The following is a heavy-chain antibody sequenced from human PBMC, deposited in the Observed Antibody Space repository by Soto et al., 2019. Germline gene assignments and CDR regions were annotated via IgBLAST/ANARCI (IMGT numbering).Heavy chain of an antibody. D-gene: IGHD6-19*01. CDR3: AREIAVAGHTQYYYYYYGMDV. J-gene: IGHJ6*02. CDR2: MNPNSGNT. V-gene: IGHV1-8*01. Sequence: ASVKVSCNASGYTFTSYDSNWLLQATGQGLELMGWMNPNSGNTGYAQKFQGRVTMTRNTSISTAYMELSSLRSEDTAVYYCAREIAVAGHTQYYYYYYGMDVWGQGTTVTVSS. CDR1: GYTFTSYD.